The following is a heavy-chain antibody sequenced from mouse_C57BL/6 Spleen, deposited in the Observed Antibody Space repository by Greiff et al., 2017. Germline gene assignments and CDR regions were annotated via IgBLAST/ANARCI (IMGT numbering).Heavy chain of an antibody. V-gene: IGHV1-50*01. J-gene: IGHJ2*01. D-gene: IGHD1-1*01. CDR2: IDPSDSYT. CDR3: APITTVVAPFYY. CDR1: GYTFTSYW. Sequence: QVQLQQPGAELVKPGASVKLSCKASGYTFTSYWMQWVKQRPGQGLEWIGEIDPSDSYTNYNQKFKGKATLTVDTSSSTAYMQLSSLTSEDSAVYYCAPITTVVAPFYYWGQGTTLTVSS.